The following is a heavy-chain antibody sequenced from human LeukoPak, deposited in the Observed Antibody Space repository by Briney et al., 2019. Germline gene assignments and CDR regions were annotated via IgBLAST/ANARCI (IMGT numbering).Heavy chain of an antibody. V-gene: IGHV3-9*01. CDR2: ISWNSGSI. CDR3: AKGAYGSGSYFDY. CDR1: GFTLDDYA. D-gene: IGHD3-10*01. J-gene: IGHJ4*02. Sequence: GGSLRLSCAASGFTLDDYAMHWVRQAPGKGLEWVSGISWNSGSIGYADSVKGRFTISRDNAKNSLYLQMNSLRAEDTALYYCAKGAYGSGSYFDYWGQGTLVTVSS.